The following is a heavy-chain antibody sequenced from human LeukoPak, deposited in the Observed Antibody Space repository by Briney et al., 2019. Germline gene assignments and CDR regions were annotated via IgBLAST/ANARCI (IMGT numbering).Heavy chain of an antibody. V-gene: IGHV1-2*02. CDR2: INPNSGGT. CDR1: GYTFTGYY. Sequence: ASVKVSCKASGYTFTGYYMHWVRQAPGQGLEWMGCINPNSGGTNYAQKFQGRVTMTRDTSISTAYMELSRLRSDDTAVYYCARDRGAAAGTLSYYYYYMDVWGKGTTVTVSS. J-gene: IGHJ6*03. CDR3: ARDRGAAAGTLSYYYYYMDV. D-gene: IGHD6-13*01.